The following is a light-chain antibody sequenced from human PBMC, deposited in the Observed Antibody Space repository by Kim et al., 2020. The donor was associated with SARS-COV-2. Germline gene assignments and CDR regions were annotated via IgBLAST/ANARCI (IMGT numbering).Light chain of an antibody. CDR2: DVS. CDR3: SSYTSSSTS. V-gene: IGLV2-14*01. CDR1: SSDVGGYNY. Sequence: QSVLTQPASVTGSPGQSITISCTGTSSDVGGYNYVSWYQQHPGKAPKLMIYDVSKRPSGVSNRFSGSNSGNTASLTISGLQAEDEADYYCSSYTSSSTSFGGGTQLTVL. J-gene: IGLJ2*01.